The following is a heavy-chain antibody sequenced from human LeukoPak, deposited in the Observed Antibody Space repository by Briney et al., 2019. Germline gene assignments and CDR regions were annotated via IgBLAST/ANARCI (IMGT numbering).Heavy chain of an antibody. Sequence: GGSLRLSCAASGFIFSSTWMTWVRQAPGKGPEWVAYIKHDGSETNYVDSVKGRFTISRDNAKNSLYLQMNSLRAEDTAVYYCARARDGDYWSDFDYWGQGTLVTVSS. D-gene: IGHD4-17*01. CDR1: GFIFSSTW. CDR3: ARARDGDYWSDFDY. V-gene: IGHV3-7*01. CDR2: IKHDGSET. J-gene: IGHJ4*02.